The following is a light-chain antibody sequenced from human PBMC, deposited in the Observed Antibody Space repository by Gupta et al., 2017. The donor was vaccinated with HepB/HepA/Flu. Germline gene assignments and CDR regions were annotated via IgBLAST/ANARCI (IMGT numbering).Light chain of an antibody. CDR3: QQDGSSPET. J-gene: IGKJ1*01. Sequence: VLTQSPGTLSLSPGERATLSCRASQSVSSNYLAWYQQKPGQAPRLLIFGASSRATGIPDRFSGSGSGTDFTLTISRLEPEDFAVYYCQQDGSSPETFGQGTTVEIK. CDR1: QSVSSNY. V-gene: IGKV3-20*01. CDR2: GAS.